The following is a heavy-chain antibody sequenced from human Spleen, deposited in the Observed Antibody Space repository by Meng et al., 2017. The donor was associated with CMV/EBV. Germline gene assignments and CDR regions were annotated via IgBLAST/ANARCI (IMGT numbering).Heavy chain of an antibody. Sequence: SETLSLTCTVSGGSISSSSYYWGWIRQPPGKGLEWIGSIYYSGSTYYNPSLKSRVTISVDTSKNQFSLKLSSVTAADTAVYYCARRLAAAGINWFDPWGQGTLVTVSS. CDR3: ARRLAAAGINWFDP. D-gene: IGHD6-13*01. V-gene: IGHV4-39*01. CDR1: GGSISSSSYY. J-gene: IGHJ5*02. CDR2: IYYSGST.